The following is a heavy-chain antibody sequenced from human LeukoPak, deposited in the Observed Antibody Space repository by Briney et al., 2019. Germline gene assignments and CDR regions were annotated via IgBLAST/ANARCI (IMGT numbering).Heavy chain of an antibody. Sequence: ASVKVSCKASGYTFTGYYMHWVRQAPGQGLEWMGWINPNSGGTNYAQKFQGRVTMTRDTSISTAYMELRSLRSDDTAVYYCAEDSGLGYFDYWGRETLVTFS. CDR2: INPNSGGT. CDR1: GYTFTGYY. CDR3: AEDSGLGYFDY. V-gene: IGHV1-2*02. J-gene: IGHJ4*02. D-gene: IGHD4-17*01.